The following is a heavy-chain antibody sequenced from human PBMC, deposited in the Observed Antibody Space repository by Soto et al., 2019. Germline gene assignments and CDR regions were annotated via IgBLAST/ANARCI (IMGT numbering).Heavy chain of an antibody. J-gene: IGHJ5*02. CDR3: ARDNSSSWYGQTNWFDP. D-gene: IGHD6-13*01. CDR1: GFTFSSYG. CDR2: IWYDGSNK. Sequence: GGSLRLSCAASGFTFSSYGMHWVRQAPGKGLEWVAVIWYDGSNKYYADSVKGRFTITRDNSKNTLYLQMNSLRAEDTAVYYCARDNSSSWYGQTNWFDPWGQGTLVTVSS. V-gene: IGHV3-33*01.